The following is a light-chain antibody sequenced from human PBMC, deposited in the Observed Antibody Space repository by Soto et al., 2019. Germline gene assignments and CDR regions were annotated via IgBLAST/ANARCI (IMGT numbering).Light chain of an antibody. CDR2: GAS. CDR3: LQYGSSPRT. J-gene: IGKJ1*01. V-gene: IGKV3-20*01. CDR1: QSVNSN. Sequence: EIVLTQSPGTLSLSPGERATLSCRASQSVNSNLAWYQQKPGQAPRLLIYGASTRAPGIPGRFSGSASGTDFTLTISGLEPDDLAVYYCLQYGSSPRTFGRGTKGDIK.